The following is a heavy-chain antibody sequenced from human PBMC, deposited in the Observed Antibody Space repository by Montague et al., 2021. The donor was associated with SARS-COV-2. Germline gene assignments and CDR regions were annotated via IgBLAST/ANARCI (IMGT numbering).Heavy chain of an antibody. Sequence: SLRLSCAASGLTVSSNYLTWVRQAPGRGLEWVSFIDAVGNTYYADSVKGRFTVSRDNSKNTVYFQMNSLRVEDTAIYYCARDERRASKWSYGLDVWGPGTPVTVSS. CDR2: IDAVGNT. D-gene: IGHD2-15*01. J-gene: IGHJ6*02. CDR1: GLTVSSNY. V-gene: IGHV3-53*01. CDR3: ARDERRASKWSYGLDV.